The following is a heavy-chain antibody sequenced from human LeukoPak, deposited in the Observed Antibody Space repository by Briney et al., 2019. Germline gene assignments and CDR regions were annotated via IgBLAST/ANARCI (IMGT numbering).Heavy chain of an antibody. CDR2: INPRGGTT. V-gene: IGHV1-46*01. J-gene: IGHJ4*02. CDR3: ARDRTHYYESSGYYSRWEY. Sequence: ASVKVSCKASGYTFTRYFMHWVRQAPGQGLEWMGLINPRGGTTNFPQKFQGRVTMTRDTSTSTVYMELSSLRSEDTAIYYCARDRTHYYESSGYYSRWEYWGQGTLVTVSS. D-gene: IGHD3-22*01. CDR1: GYTFTRYF.